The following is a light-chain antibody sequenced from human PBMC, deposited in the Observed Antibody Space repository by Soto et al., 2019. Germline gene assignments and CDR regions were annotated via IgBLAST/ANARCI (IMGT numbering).Light chain of an antibody. V-gene: IGLV2-14*01. CDR2: DVS. CDR1: SSDVSGYNY. CDR3: SSYTSSGTRV. J-gene: IGLJ1*01. Sequence: QSVLTQPASVSGSPGQSIAISCAGTSSDVSGYNYVSWYQQHPGKAPKLMIYDVSNRPSGVSDRFSGSKSGNTASLTISGLQAEDEADYYCSSYTSSGTRVFGTGTKLTVL.